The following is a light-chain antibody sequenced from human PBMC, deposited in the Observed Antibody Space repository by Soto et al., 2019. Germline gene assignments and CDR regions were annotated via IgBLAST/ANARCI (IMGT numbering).Light chain of an antibody. Sequence: DIQVTQSPSTLSASVGDRVTITCRASQTISSWLAWYQQKPGKAPNLLIYKASSLASGVPSRFSGSGSGTEFTLTISSLQPDDFAVYYCQQCDGSPCTFGQGTKVEIK. CDR3: QQCDGSPCT. CDR1: QTISSW. V-gene: IGKV1-5*03. CDR2: KAS. J-gene: IGKJ1*01.